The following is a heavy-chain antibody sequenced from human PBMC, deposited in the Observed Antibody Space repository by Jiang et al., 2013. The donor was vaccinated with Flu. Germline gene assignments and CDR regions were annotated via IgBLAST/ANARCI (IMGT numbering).Heavy chain of an antibody. D-gene: IGHD3-9*01. Sequence: QSGAEVKKPGSSVKVSCKASGGTFSSYAISWVRQAPGQGLEWMGGIIPILGIANYAQKFQGRVTITADKSTSTAYMELSSLRSEDTAVYYCARGRIRYFDWGXRGAFDIWGQGTMVTVSS. CDR3: ARGRIRYFDWGXRGAFDI. V-gene: IGHV1-69*10. CDR1: GGTFSSYA. CDR2: IIPILGIA. J-gene: IGHJ3*02.